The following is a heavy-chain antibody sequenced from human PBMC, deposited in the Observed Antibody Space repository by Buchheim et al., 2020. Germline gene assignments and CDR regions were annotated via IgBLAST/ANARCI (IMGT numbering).Heavy chain of an antibody. D-gene: IGHD3-22*01. Sequence: EVQLAESGGGLVQPGGSLRLSCVASGFTFSDHYMDWVRQAPGKGLEWVGRIRDKSHSYSTEYAPSVKGRFTISRDDSKNSLYLQMYSLKTEDTAVYYCARDLDSSAAFFDYWGQGTL. J-gene: IGHJ4*02. CDR1: GFTFSDHY. V-gene: IGHV3-72*01. CDR2: IRDKSHSYST. CDR3: ARDLDSSAAFFDY.